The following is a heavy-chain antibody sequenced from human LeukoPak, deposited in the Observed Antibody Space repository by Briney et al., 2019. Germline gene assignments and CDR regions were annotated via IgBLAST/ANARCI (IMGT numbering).Heavy chain of an antibody. Sequence: GGSLRLSCAASGFTFDDYAMHWVRQAPGKGLEWVSGISWNSGSIGYADSVKGRFTISRDNSKNTLYLQMNSLRAEDTAVYYCANRAAVGDAYYFDYWGQGTLVTVSS. V-gene: IGHV3-9*01. CDR3: ANRAAVGDAYYFDY. J-gene: IGHJ4*02. CDR2: ISWNSGSI. CDR1: GFTFDDYA. D-gene: IGHD3-16*01.